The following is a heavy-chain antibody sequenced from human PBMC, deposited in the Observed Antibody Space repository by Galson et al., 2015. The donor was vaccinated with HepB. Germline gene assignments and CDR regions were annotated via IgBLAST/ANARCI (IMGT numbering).Heavy chain of an antibody. V-gene: IGHV3-23*01. D-gene: IGHD2-21*01. CDR1: GFTFTTHA. CDR3: AKRRKSGGYSPLDY. CDR2: ISGSGIYK. J-gene: IGHJ4*02. Sequence: SLRLSCATSGFTFTTHAMSWVRQAPGKGLEWVAAISGSGIYKYSTDSARGRFTISRDSSKNTVHLEMNSLRVEDSAVYYCAKRRKSGGYSPLDYWGQGSLVIVSA.